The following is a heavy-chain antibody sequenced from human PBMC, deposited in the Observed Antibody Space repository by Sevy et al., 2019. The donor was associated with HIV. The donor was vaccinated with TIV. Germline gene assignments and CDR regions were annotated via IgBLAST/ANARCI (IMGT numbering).Heavy chain of an antibody. CDR3: ATDPHSSSWPYYFDY. V-gene: IGHV3-21*01. J-gene: IGHJ4*02. D-gene: IGHD6-13*01. CDR1: GFTFSSYS. Sequence: GGSLRLSCAASGFTFSSYSMNWVRQAPGKGLEWVSSISSSSSYIYYADSEKGRFTISRDNAKNSLYLQMNSLRAEDTAVYYCATDPHSSSWPYYFDYWGQGTLVTVSS. CDR2: ISSSSSYI.